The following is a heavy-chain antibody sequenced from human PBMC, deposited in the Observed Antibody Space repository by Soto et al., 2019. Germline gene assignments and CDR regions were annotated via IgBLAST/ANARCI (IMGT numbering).Heavy chain of an antibody. V-gene: IGHV3-23*01. CDR3: AKVIVRGASTLEY. CDR2: ISGSTGTT. Sequence: EQVLESGGGLVQPGGSLRLSCEASGFMFNHYAMAWVRQTPGKGLEWVSVISGSTGTTYYADSVKGRFTISRDNSKNTVYLQMNSLRVEDSALYSCAKVIVRGASTLEYWGPGTRVTVSS. CDR1: GFMFNHYA. J-gene: IGHJ4*02. D-gene: IGHD6-6*01.